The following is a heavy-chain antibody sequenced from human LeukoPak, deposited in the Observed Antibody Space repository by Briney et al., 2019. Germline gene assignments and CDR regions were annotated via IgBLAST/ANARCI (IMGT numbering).Heavy chain of an antibody. J-gene: IGHJ4*02. V-gene: IGHV1-2*02. D-gene: IGHD2-2*01. CDR3: STEDKYCTTTTCGVY. CDR1: GYTFTAYY. Sequence: GASVKVSSKASGYTFTAYYVHWVRQAPGQGLEWMGYIKPTSGDSNYAQKFQDRVTMTRDTSISTAYLELSGLTSDDTAVYYCSTEDKYCTTTTCGVYWGQGTLVTVSS. CDR2: IKPTSGDS.